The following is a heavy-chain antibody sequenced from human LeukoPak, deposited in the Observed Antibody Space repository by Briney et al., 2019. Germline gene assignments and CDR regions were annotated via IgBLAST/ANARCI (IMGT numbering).Heavy chain of an antibody. Sequence: PGGSLRLSCAASGLTFSSYGMHWVRQAPGKGLEWVAVIWYDGSNKYYADSVKGRFTISRDNTKNTLYLQMNSLRAEDTAVYYCARDGRITMVWGPYPLDYWGQGSLVTVSS. CDR2: IWYDGSNK. D-gene: IGHD3-10*01. CDR1: GLTFSSYG. CDR3: ARDGRITMVWGPYPLDY. J-gene: IGHJ4*02. V-gene: IGHV3-33*01.